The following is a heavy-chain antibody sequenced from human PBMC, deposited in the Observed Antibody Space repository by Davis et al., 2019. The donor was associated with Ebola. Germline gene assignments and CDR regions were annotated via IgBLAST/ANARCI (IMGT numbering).Heavy chain of an antibody. CDR2: IYYSGST. V-gene: IGHV4-59*12. CDR1: GGSISSYY. Sequence: GSLRLSCTVSGGSISSYYWSWIRQPPGKGLEWIGYIYYSGSTNYNPSLKSRVTISVDTSKNQFSLKLSSVTAADTAVYYCARGWRRWLQVMGYWGQGTLVTVSS. J-gene: IGHJ4*02. D-gene: IGHD5-24*01. CDR3: ARGWRRWLQVMGY.